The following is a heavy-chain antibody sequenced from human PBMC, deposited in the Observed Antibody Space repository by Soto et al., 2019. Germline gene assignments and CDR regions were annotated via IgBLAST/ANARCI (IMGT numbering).Heavy chain of an antibody. V-gene: IGHV3-30-3*01. CDR1: GFTFSSYA. Sequence: PGGSLRLSCAASGFTFSSYAMHWVRQAPGKGLEWVAVISYDGSNKYYADSVKGRFTISRDNSKNTLYLQMNSLRAEDTAVYYCAKGTRGVAAATHVLFDYWGQGTLVTVSS. D-gene: IGHD2-2*01. CDR3: AKGTRGVAAATHVLFDY. J-gene: IGHJ4*02. CDR2: ISYDGSNK.